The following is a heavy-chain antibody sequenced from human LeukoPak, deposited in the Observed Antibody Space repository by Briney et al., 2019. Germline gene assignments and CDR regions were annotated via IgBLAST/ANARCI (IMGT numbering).Heavy chain of an antibody. Sequence: GESLKISCKGSGYSFTSYWIGWVRQMPGKGLEWMGIIYPGDSDTTYSPSFRGQVTISVDKSISTAYLQWSSLKASDTAMYYCARNSRAYCTTTNCPFDYWGQGTLVTVSS. V-gene: IGHV5-51*01. CDR1: GYSFTSYW. J-gene: IGHJ4*02. CDR2: IYPGDSDT. CDR3: ARNSRAYCTTTNCPFDY. D-gene: IGHD2-2*01.